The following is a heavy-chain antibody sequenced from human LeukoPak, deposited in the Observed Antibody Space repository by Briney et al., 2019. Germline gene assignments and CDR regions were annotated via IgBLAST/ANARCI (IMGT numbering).Heavy chain of an antibody. CDR2: IYYSGST. CDR1: GGSISSYY. D-gene: IGHD3-10*01. Sequence: SETLSLTCTVSGGSISSYYWSWIPQPPGKGLEWIGYIYYSGSTNYNPSLKSRVTISVDTSKNQFSLKLSSVTAADTAVYYCARVDAWFGELFSWYFDLWGRGTLVTVSS. J-gene: IGHJ2*01. CDR3: ARVDAWFGELFSWYFDL. V-gene: IGHV4-59*01.